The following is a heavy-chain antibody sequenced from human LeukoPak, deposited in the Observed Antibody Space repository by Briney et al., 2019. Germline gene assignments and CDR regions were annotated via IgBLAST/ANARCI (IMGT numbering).Heavy chain of an antibody. J-gene: IGHJ5*02. V-gene: IGHV1-18*01. CDR3: ARDPVTGYSSSWYNWFDP. CDR2: ISAYNGIT. Sequence: ASVKVSCKASGYTFTSYGISWVRQAPGQGLEWMGWISAYNGITNYAQKLQGRVTMTTDTSTSTAYMELRSLRSDDTAVYYCARDPVTGYSSSWYNWFDPWGQGTLVTVSS. CDR1: GYTFTSYG. D-gene: IGHD6-13*01.